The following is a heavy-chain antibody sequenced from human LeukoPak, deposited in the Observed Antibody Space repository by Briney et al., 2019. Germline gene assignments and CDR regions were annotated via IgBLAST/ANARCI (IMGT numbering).Heavy chain of an antibody. CDR2: MNPNSGNT. V-gene: IGHV1-8*01. J-gene: IGHJ4*02. CDR1: GYTFTSYD. Sequence: RASVKVSCKASGYTFTSYDINWVRQATGQGLEWMGWMNPNSGNTGYAQKFQGRVTMTRNTSISTAYMELSSLRSEDTAVYYCARGRSSGWYVVEDYWGQGTLVTVSS. D-gene: IGHD6-19*01. CDR3: ARGRSSGWYVVEDY.